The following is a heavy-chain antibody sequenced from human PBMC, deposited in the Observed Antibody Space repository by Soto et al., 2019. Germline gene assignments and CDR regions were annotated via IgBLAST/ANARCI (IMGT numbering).Heavy chain of an antibody. D-gene: IGHD3-22*01. CDR2: FYHGGLT. CDR1: GYSISSGYS. CDR3: ARVGPWVPYYYDSSPYTFESQFDP. Sequence: PSETLSLTCAVSGYSISSGYSWGWLRPPPGKGLEGIGSFYHGGLTYSNPSLQSRVTLSIDMKNAPVSLTLTSVTAADTDVYYCARVGPWVPYYYDSSPYTFESQFDPWGQGTLVTVA. V-gene: IGHV4-38-2*01. J-gene: IGHJ5*02.